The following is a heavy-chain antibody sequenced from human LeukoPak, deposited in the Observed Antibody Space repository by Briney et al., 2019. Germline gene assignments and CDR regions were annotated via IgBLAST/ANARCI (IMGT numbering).Heavy chain of an antibody. CDR3: ATLGGLDAFDI. CDR1: GGSISSYY. CDR2: IYYSGST. Sequence: SETPSLTCTVSGGSISSYYWSWIRQPPGKGLEWIGYIYYSGSTNYNPSLKSRVTISVDTSKNQFSLKLSSVTAADTAVYYCATLGGLDAFDIWGQGTMVTVSS. D-gene: IGHD3/OR15-3a*01. J-gene: IGHJ3*02. V-gene: IGHV4-59*01.